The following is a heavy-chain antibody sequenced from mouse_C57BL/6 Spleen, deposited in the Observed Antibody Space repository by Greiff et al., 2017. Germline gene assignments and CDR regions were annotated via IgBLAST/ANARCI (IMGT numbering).Heavy chain of an antibody. D-gene: IGHD3-2*02. V-gene: IGHV1-80*01. Sequence: VQRVESGAELVKPGASVKISCKASGYAFSSYWMNWVKQRPGKGLEWIGQIYPGDGDTNYNGKFKGKATLTADKSSSTAYMQLSSLTSEDSAVYFCARRAQATFYFDYWGQGTTLTVSS. CDR3: ARRAQATFYFDY. J-gene: IGHJ2*01. CDR1: GYAFSSYW. CDR2: IYPGDGDT.